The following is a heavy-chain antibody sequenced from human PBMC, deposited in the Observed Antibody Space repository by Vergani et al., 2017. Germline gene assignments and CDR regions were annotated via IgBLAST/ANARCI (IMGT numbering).Heavy chain of an antibody. Sequence: EVQLLESGGDLVQPGGSLRLSCAASGFTFNHYAMNWVRQAPGKGLEWVSGISGSGDSTYYAGSVKGRFTISRDSSKNTLYLQMNSLSAGDTAVYYCAKANPRNSGYDYLYYYHAMDVWGKGTTVTVSS. CDR1: GFTFNHYA. J-gene: IGHJ6*04. CDR2: ISGSGDST. D-gene: IGHD5-12*01. V-gene: IGHV3-23*01. CDR3: AKANPRNSGYDYLYYYHAMDV.